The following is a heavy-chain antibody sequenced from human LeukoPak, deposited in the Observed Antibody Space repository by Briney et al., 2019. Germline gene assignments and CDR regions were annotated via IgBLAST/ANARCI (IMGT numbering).Heavy chain of an antibody. D-gene: IGHD3-10*01. CDR3: ARDQKGAYYGSGSYYDY. V-gene: IGHV4-34*01. CDR1: GGSFSGYY. Sequence: SETLSLTCAVYGGSFSGYYWSWIRQPPGKVLEWIGEINHSGSTNYNPSLKSRVTMSVDTSKNQFSLKLSSVTAADTAVYYCARDQKGAYYGSGSYYDYWGQGTLVTVSS. CDR2: INHSGST. J-gene: IGHJ4*02.